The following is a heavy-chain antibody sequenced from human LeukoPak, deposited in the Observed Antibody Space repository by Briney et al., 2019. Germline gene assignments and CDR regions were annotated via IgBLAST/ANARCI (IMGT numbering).Heavy chain of an antibody. V-gene: IGHV4-39*01. CDR3: ARSEGAFDP. CDR2: LYYSGST. CDR1: GYSISSTTYY. D-gene: IGHD1-26*01. Sequence: SETLSLTCTVSGYSISSTTYYWGWIRQPPGKGLEWIGGLYYSGSTYYNPSLKSRVTIYADTSKNQFSLKLSSVTAADTAVYYCARSEGAFDPWGQGTLVTVSS. J-gene: IGHJ5*02.